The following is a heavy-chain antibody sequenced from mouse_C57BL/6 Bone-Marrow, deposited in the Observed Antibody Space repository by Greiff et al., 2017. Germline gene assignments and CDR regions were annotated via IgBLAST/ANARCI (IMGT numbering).Heavy chain of an antibody. V-gene: IGHV1-80*01. Sequence: QVHLKQSGAELVRPGASVKFSCTASGYAFRSYCMNWVKQRPGEGLEWIGQIFPGDGDTNYNGKFKGKATMTADKSSSTAYVQLSSLTSEDSAVDFFAGGADWGQGTLVTVSA. J-gene: IGHJ3*01. CDR3: AGGAD. CDR2: IFPGDGDT. CDR1: GYAFRSYC.